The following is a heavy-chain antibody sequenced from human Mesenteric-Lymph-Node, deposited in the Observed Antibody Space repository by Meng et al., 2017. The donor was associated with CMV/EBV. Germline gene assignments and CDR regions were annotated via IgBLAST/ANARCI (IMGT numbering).Heavy chain of an antibody. CDR2: IIPILGRV. V-gene: IGHV1-69*08. CDR1: GGASISYS. D-gene: IGHD6-13*01. CDR3: ARDPSYSTSWFDY. Sequence: SVKVSCKASGGASISYSISWVRQAPGQGLEWMGKIIPILGRVNYAQKFQGRVTITADKSTSTAYMELSSLRSDDTAVYYCARDPSYSTSWFDYWGQGTLVTVSS. J-gene: IGHJ5*01.